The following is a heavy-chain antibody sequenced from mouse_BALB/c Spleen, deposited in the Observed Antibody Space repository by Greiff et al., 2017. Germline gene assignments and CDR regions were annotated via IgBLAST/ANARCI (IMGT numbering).Heavy chain of an antibody. CDR1: GYTFTDYE. Sequence: QVQLQQSGAELVRPGASVTLSCKASGYTFTDYEMHWVKQTPVHGLEWIGAIDPETGGTAYNQKFKGKATLTADKSSSTAYMELRSLTSEDSAVYYCTRRGTVVALYYFDYWGQGTTLTVSS. V-gene: IGHV1-15*01. J-gene: IGHJ2*01. D-gene: IGHD1-1*01. CDR2: IDPETGGT. CDR3: TRRGTVVALYYFDY.